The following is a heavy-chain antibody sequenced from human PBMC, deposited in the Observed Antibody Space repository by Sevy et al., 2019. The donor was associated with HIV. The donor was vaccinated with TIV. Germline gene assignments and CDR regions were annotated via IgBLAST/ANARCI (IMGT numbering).Heavy chain of an antibody. Sequence: SETLSLTCVVYGGSFNTYYWSWIRQPPGKGLEWIGEVNHSGSGNYNPSLRSRLTISLDTSKNQISLNLSSVTAADTAMYYCAGGGWGYMDVWGKGTTVTVSS. J-gene: IGHJ6*03. CDR2: VNHSGSG. CDR1: GGSFNTYY. CDR3: AGGGWGYMDV. V-gene: IGHV4-34*01. D-gene: IGHD7-27*01.